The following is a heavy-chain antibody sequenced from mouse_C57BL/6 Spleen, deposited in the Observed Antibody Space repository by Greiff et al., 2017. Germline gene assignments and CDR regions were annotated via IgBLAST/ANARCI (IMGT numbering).Heavy chain of an antibody. V-gene: IGHV1-82*01. CDR1: GYAFSSSW. D-gene: IGHD2-5*01. CDR2: IYPGDGDT. J-gene: IGHJ3*01. CDR3: AREGSNPFAY. Sequence: VQLQQSGPELVKPGASVKISCKASGYAFSSSWMNWVKQRPGKVLEWIGRIYPGDGDTNYNGKFKGKATLTADKSSSTAYMQLSSLTSEDSAVYFCAREGSNPFAYWGQGTLVTVSA.